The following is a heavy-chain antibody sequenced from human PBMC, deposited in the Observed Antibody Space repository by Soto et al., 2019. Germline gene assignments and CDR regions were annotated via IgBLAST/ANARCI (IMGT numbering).Heavy chain of an antibody. V-gene: IGHV4-61*01. CDR1: GGSVSSGSYY. D-gene: IGHD3-3*01. J-gene: IGHJ6*02. CDR3: AREGGFDFWSGYYQNYYGMDV. CDR2: IYYSGST. Sequence: SETLSLTCTVSGGSVSSGSYYWSWIRQPPGKGLECIGYIYYSGSTNYNPSLKSRVTISVDTSKNQFSLKLSSVTAADTAVYYCAREGGFDFWSGYYQNYYGMDVWGQGTTVTVSS.